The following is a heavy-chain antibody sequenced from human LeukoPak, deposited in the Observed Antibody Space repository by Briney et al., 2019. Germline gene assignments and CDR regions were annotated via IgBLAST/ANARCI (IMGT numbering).Heavy chain of an antibody. J-gene: IGHJ4*02. CDR2: IYSGGST. CDR3: ARSKGYCGSSTCYSGHFDY. D-gene: IGHD2-2*01. Sequence: GGSLRLSCAASGFTVSSNYMSWVRQAPGKGLEWVSVIYSGGSTYYVDSMKGRFTISRDNSKNTLYLQMNSLRAEDTAVYYCARSKGYCGSSTCYSGHFDYWGQGTLVTVSS. V-gene: IGHV3-53*01. CDR1: GFTVSSNY.